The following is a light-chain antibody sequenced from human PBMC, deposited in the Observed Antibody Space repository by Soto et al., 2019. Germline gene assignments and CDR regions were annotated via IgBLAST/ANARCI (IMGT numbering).Light chain of an antibody. CDR1: SSDVGSYNY. Sequence: QSVLTQPAPVSGSPGQSITISCTGTSSDVGSYNYVSWYQLHPGKAPKLMIYEVSNRPSGVSNRFSGSKSGDTASLTISGLQAEDEADYYCSSYTTRTTLYVFGTGTKSPS. CDR2: EVS. V-gene: IGLV2-14*01. CDR3: SSYTTRTTLYV. J-gene: IGLJ1*01.